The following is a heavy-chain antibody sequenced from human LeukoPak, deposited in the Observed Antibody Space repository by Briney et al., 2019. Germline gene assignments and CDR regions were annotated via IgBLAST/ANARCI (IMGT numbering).Heavy chain of an antibody. CDR2: IYSGGST. J-gene: IGHJ4*02. CDR3: ARDTGSMAARFFDY. Sequence: GGSLRLSCAASGFTVSTNYMSWVRQAPGKGLEWVSVIYSGGSTYYADSVKGRFTISRDNSKNTLYLQMNSLRAEDTAVYYCARDTGSMAARFFDYWGQGTLVIVSS. V-gene: IGHV3-53*01. D-gene: IGHD2-8*02. CDR1: GFTVSTNY.